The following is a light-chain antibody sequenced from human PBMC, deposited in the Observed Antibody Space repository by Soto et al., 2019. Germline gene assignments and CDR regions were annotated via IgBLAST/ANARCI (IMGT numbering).Light chain of an antibody. V-gene: IGKV3-15*01. J-gene: IGKJ5*01. CDR3: QQYHNWPPIT. Sequence: EIVLTQSPATLSLSPGERAPLSCRASQSVSSSYLAWYQQKPGQAPRLLIYGASTRASGIPARFSGSGSETDFTLTISSLQSEDSAVYYCQQYHNWPPITFGQGTRLEI. CDR1: QSVSSSY. CDR2: GAS.